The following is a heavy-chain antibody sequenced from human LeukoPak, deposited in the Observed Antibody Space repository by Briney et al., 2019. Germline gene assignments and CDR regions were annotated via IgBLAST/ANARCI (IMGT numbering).Heavy chain of an antibody. CDR2: INPDGSQK. D-gene: IGHD5-24*01. CDR1: GFTFSGNW. Sequence: QPGGSLTLSCEASGFTFSGNWMSWVRQAPGKGLEWVASINPDGSQKLYVDSVKGRFTISRDNTKSSLYLQMNSLGAEDTAMYYCAKLLGTATTYDSWGQGTRVTVSS. V-gene: IGHV3-7*01. CDR3: AKLLGTATTYDS. J-gene: IGHJ4*02.